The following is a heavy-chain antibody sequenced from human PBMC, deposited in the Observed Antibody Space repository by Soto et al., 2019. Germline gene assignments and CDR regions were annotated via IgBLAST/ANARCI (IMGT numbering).Heavy chain of an antibody. J-gene: IGHJ6*02. V-gene: IGHV3-64D*06. Sequence: GGSLRLSCSASGFTFGSYAMHWVRQAPGKGLEYVSSISTNGGSTHYADSVKGRFTISRDNSKNTQYLQMSSLRADDTAVYYCVKALDVLRYFDWQPRGGMDVWGQGTTVTVSS. CDR2: ISTNGGST. CDR1: GFTFGSYA. CDR3: VKALDVLRYFDWQPRGGMDV. D-gene: IGHD3-9*01.